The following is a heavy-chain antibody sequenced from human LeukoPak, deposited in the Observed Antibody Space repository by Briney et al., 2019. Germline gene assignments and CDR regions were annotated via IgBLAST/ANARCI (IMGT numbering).Heavy chain of an antibody. CDR2: IRSKANSYAT. CDR1: GFTFSGSA. CDR3: TRLGEAVAGTEDY. V-gene: IGHV3-73*01. Sequence: GGSLRLSCAASGFTFSGSAVQWVRQASGRGREGVGRIRSKANSYATAYAASVTGRFTISRDDSKNTAYLQMNSLKTEDTAVYYCTRLGEAVAGTEDYWGQGTLVTVSS. D-gene: IGHD6-19*01. J-gene: IGHJ4*02.